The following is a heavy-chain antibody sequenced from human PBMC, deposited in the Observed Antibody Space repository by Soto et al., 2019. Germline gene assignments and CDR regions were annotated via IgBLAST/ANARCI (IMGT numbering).Heavy chain of an antibody. J-gene: IGHJ4*02. D-gene: IGHD6-25*01. Sequence: GGSLRLSCAVSGLTFSNYRMNWVRQAPGKGLVWVSRINSDGSSTDYADSVKGRFTISRDNARNTLFLEMHSLRAEDTALYYCGRGGRIVAAASVDWGQGTLVTVSS. CDR3: GRGGRIVAAASVD. V-gene: IGHV3-74*01. CDR2: INSDGSST. CDR1: GLTFSNYR.